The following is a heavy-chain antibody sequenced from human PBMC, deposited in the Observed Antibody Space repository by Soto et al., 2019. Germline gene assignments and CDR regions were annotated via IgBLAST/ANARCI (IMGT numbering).Heavy chain of an antibody. Sequence: PSDTLSLTCTVSGGSISSYYWSWIRQPPGKGLEWIGYIYYSGSTNYNPSLKSRVTISVDTSKNQFSLKLSSVTAADTAVYYCARGTYASSGYFAFDIWGQGTMVTVSS. CDR3: ARGTYASSGYFAFDI. J-gene: IGHJ3*02. V-gene: IGHV4-59*01. CDR2: IYYSGST. D-gene: IGHD3-22*01. CDR1: GGSISSYY.